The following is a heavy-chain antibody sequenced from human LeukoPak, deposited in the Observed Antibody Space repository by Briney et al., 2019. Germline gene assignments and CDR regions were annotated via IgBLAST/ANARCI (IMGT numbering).Heavy chain of an antibody. CDR3: ARQRGNNGLFDY. Sequence: SETLSLTRTVSGDSISTYFWSWIRQPPGRGLEWFGYIYYSGSTNYNPSLKSRVPMSVDTSKNQFSLKLSSVTAADTAVYYCARQRGNNGLFDYWGQGTLVTVSS. CDR2: IYYSGST. V-gene: IGHV4-59*08. D-gene: IGHD1/OR15-1a*01. J-gene: IGHJ4*02. CDR1: GDSISTYF.